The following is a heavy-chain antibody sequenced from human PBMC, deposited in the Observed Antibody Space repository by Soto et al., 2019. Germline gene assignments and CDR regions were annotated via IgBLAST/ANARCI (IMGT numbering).Heavy chain of an antibody. J-gene: IGHJ4*02. CDR1: GGSISSISHS. Sequence: PSETLSLTGTVCGGSISSISHSWGWIRQSPGQGLEWIGNIFYNGITYYNPSLKSRVTISADTSKNHFSLKLRSVTVADTAVYSCARIVTGTQYYFDFWGQRSLVAVCS. V-gene: IGHV4-39*02. D-gene: IGHD1-1*01. CDR2: IFYNGIT. CDR3: ARIVTGTQYYFDF.